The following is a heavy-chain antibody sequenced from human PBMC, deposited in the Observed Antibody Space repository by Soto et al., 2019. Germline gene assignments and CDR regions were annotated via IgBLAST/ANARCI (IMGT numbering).Heavy chain of an antibody. CDR3: ARLCGGDCHNGMDV. V-gene: IGHV4-31*03. Sequence: QVQLQESGPGLVKPSQTLSLTCTVSGGSISSGGYYWSWIRQHPGKGLEWIGYIYYSGSTYYNPSLKSRVTISVDTSKNQFSLKLSSVAAADTAVYYCARLCGGDCHNGMDVWGQGTTVTVSS. CDR1: GGSISSGGYY. D-gene: IGHD2-21*02. J-gene: IGHJ6*02. CDR2: IYYSGST.